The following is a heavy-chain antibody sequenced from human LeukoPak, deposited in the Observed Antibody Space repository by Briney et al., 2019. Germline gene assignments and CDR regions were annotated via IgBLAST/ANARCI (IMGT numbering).Heavy chain of an antibody. Sequence: ASVKVSCKASGFTFTSSAVQWVRQARGQRLEWIGWIVVGSGNTNYAQKFQGRVTITADESTSTAYMELSSLRSEDTAVYYCARDSYNWNNGDFDYWGQGTLVTVSS. CDR1: GFTFTSSA. J-gene: IGHJ4*02. CDR2: IVVGSGNT. V-gene: IGHV1-58*01. D-gene: IGHD1/OR15-1a*01. CDR3: ARDSYNWNNGDFDY.